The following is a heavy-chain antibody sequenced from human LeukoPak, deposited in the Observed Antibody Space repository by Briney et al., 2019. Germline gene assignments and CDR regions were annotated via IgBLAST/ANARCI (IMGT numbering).Heavy chain of an antibody. CDR2: IYYSGST. D-gene: IGHD3-16*01. CDR1: GGSISSYY. Sequence: SETLSLTCTVSGGSISSYYWSWVRQPPGKGLEWVGYIYYSGSTNYNPSLKSRVTISVHTSKNQFSLNLTSVTAADTAVYYCARFTPQGYGWGGYNRFDPWGQGTLVTVSS. V-gene: IGHV4-59*01. J-gene: IGHJ5*02. CDR3: ARFTPQGYGWGGYNRFDP.